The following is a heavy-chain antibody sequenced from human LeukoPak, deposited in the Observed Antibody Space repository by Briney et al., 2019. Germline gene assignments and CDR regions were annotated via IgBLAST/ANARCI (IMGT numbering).Heavy chain of an antibody. CDR1: GGSISSGDYY. CDR3: ARARVVRELFLFDAFDI. J-gene: IGHJ3*02. D-gene: IGHD1-7*01. Sequence: PSETLSLTCTVSGGSISSGDYYWSWIRQPPGKGLEWIGYIYYSGSTYYNPSLKSRVTISVDTSKNQFSLKLSSVTAADTAVYYCARARVVRELFLFDAFDIWGQGTMVTVSS. V-gene: IGHV4-30-4*01. CDR2: IYYSGST.